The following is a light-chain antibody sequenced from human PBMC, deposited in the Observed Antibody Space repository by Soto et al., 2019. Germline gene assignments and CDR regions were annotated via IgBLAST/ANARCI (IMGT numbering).Light chain of an antibody. CDR1: QSLSINY. CDR3: QQRSNWPPIS. J-gene: IGKJ5*01. CDR2: GAS. V-gene: IGKV3D-20*02. Sequence: ENVLTQSPGTLSLSPGERGTLSCRACQSLSINYVAWYQQRPGQAPRLLLYGASNRATGIPHRFSCSGCWTAFSLTISSLEPEDFAVYYCQQRSNWPPISCGQGTRLEIK.